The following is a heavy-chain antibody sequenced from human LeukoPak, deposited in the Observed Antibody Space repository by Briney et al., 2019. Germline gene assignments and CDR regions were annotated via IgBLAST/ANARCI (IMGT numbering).Heavy chain of an antibody. J-gene: IGHJ1*01. V-gene: IGHV3-64D*09. CDR1: GFTFSSYT. D-gene: IGHD3-22*01. CDR3: VKADYYDTSNYYYRYFQY. CDR2: ISSNGGST. Sequence: HPGGSLRLSCSASGFTFSSYTMHWVRQAPGKGLEYVSAISSNGGSTYYADSVKGRFTISRDNSKNTLYLQMSSLRAEDTAVYYCVKADYYDTSNYYYRYFQYWGQGTLVTVSS.